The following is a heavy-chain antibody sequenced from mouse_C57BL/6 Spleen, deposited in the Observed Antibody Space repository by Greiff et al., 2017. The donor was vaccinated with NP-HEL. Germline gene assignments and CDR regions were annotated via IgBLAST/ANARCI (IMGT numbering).Heavy chain of an antibody. J-gene: IGHJ3*01. CDR1: GYTFTSYW. CDR2: IDPSDSET. Sequence: QVQLQQPGAELVRPGSSVKLSCKASGYTFTSYWMHWVKQRPIQGLEWIGNIDPSDSETHYNQKFKDKATLTVDKSSSTAYMQLSSLTSEDSAVDYCARYYDYDGGFAYWGQGTLVTVSA. V-gene: IGHV1-52*01. CDR3: ARYYDYDGGFAY. D-gene: IGHD2-4*01.